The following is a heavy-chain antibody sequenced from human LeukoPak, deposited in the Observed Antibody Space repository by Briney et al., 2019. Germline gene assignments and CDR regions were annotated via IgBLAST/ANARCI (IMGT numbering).Heavy chain of an antibody. Sequence: SETPSLTCTVSGGSISSSSYYWGWIRQPPGKGLEWIGSIYYSGSTNYNPSLKSRVTISVDTSKNQFSLKLSSLTAADTAVYYCARHGDHSSSWSPELYYYYYMDVWGKGTTVTISS. CDR1: GGSISSSSYY. CDR2: IYYSGST. CDR3: ARHGDHSSSWSPELYYYYYMDV. V-gene: IGHV4-39*01. J-gene: IGHJ6*03. D-gene: IGHD6-13*01.